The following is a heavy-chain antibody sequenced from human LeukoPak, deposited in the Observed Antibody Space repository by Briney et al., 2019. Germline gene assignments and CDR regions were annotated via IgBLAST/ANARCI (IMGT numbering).Heavy chain of an antibody. D-gene: IGHD2-2*01. CDR2: INHSGST. V-gene: IGHV4-34*01. Sequence: SETLSLTCAVYGGSFSGYYWSWIRQPPGKGLEWIGEINHSGSTNYNPSLKSRVTISVDTSKNQFSLKLSSVTAADTAVYYCARSGELVVPASGFDPWGQGTLVTVSS. J-gene: IGHJ5*02. CDR1: GGSFSGYY. CDR3: ARSGELVVPASGFDP.